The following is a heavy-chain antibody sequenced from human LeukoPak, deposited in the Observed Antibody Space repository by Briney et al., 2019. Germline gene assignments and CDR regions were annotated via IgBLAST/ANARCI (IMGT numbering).Heavy chain of an antibody. CDR2: ITYDGSNK. CDR3: ANLVGGGGNSVRGLAFDI. D-gene: IGHD4-23*01. Sequence: GGTLRLSCAASAFTFSSYAMHWVRQAQGQGLEWVAVITYDGSNKDYADCVKSGFTISRDDSKNTLYLQMNRLRAEDTAVYFCANLVGGGGNSVRGLAFDIWGQGTKVSVSS. V-gene: IGHV3-30*18. CDR1: AFTFSSYA. J-gene: IGHJ3*02.